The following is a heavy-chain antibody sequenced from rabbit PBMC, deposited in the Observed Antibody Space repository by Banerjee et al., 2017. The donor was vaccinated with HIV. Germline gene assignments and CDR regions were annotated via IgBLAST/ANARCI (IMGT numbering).Heavy chain of an antibody. CDR2: INTSSGNT. J-gene: IGHJ4*01. V-gene: IGHV1S45*01. CDR1: GFSFSNKYV. Sequence: QEQLEESGGDLVKPEGSLTLTCTASGFSFSNKYVMCWVRQAPGKGLEWIACINTSSGNTVYASWAKGRFTISKTSSTPVALHMTSLTAADTATYFCARDRGDWGYYFTLWGPRDPGHRL. D-gene: IGHD4-1*01. CDR3: ARDRGDWGYYFTL.